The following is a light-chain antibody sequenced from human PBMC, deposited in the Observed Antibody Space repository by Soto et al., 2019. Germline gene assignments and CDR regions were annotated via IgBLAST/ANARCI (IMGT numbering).Light chain of an antibody. Sequence: ETVLTQSPGTLSLSPGERATLSCRASQSVSSSYLAWYQQKPGQAPRLLIYGASSRATGIPDRFSGSGSGTDFTLTISRPEPEDFAVYYCQQYGISPVTFGPGTKVDIK. CDR1: QSVSSSY. CDR3: QQYGISPVT. V-gene: IGKV3-20*01. CDR2: GAS. J-gene: IGKJ3*01.